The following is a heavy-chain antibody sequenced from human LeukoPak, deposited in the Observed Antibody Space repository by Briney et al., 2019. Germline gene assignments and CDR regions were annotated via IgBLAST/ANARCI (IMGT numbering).Heavy chain of an antibody. D-gene: IGHD2-15*01. CDR2: ISYDGSNK. J-gene: IGHJ4*02. CDR1: GFTFSSYA. V-gene: IGHV3-30-3*01. CDR3: ARDPPPARYCSGGSCYSGYFDN. Sequence: QTGGSLRLSCAASGFTFSSYAMHWVRQAPGKGLEWVAVISYDGSNKYYADSVKGRFTISRDNSKNTLYLQMNSLRAEDTAVYYCARDPPPARYCSGGSCYSGYFDNWGQGTLVTVSS.